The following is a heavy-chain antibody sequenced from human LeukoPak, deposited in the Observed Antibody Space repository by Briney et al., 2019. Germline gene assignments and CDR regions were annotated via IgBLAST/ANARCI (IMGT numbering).Heavy chain of an antibody. CDR2: IIPIFGTP. V-gene: IGHV1-69*13. D-gene: IGHD2-15*01. Sequence: SVKVSCKTSGYTFTANYMQWVRQAPGQGLEWMGGIIPIFGTPDYAQEFQGRVTITVATSTAYMELSSLRSDDTAVYFCARGGGGGSDAFDIWGQGTMVTVSS. J-gene: IGHJ3*02. CDR1: GYTFTANY. CDR3: ARGGGGGSDAFDI.